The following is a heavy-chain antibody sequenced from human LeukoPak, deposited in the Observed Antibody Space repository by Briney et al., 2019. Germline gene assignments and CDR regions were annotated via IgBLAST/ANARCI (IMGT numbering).Heavy chain of an antibody. Sequence: SETLSLTCTVSGGFISSYYWSWIRQPPGKGLEWVGYIYYSGGTNYNPSLKSRVTISVDTSKNQFSLKLSSVTAADTAVYYCARDFSSTWYYFDYWGQGTLVTVSS. J-gene: IGHJ4*02. CDR3: ARDFSSTWYYFDY. D-gene: IGHD6-13*01. V-gene: IGHV4-59*01. CDR2: IYYSGGT. CDR1: GGFISSYY.